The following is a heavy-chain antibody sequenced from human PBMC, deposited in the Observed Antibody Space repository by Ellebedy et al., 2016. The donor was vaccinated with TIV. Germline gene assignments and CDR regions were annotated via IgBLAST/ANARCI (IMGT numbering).Heavy chain of an antibody. Sequence: AASVKVSCKASGDTFNSYAISWVRQAPRQGLEWMGGIFPIFGTANYAQKFQCRVTITADESTSTAYMELSSLRSEDTAVYYCASGRTTISTCHYYGLDVWGQGTTVTVSS. D-gene: IGHD4-11*01. CDR3: ASGRTTISTCHYYGLDV. CDR1: GDTFNSYA. V-gene: IGHV1-69*13. J-gene: IGHJ6*02. CDR2: IFPIFGTA.